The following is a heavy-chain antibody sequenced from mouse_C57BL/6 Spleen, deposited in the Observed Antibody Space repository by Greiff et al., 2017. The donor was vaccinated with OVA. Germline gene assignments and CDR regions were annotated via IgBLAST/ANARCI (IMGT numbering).Heavy chain of an antibody. J-gene: IGHJ2*01. CDR2: INPNNGGT. D-gene: IGHD2-3*01. V-gene: IGHV1-18*01. Sequence: VQLKESGPVLVKPGASVKMSCKASGYTFTDYYMNWVKQSHGKSLEWIGDINPNNGGTIYNQKFKGKATLTVDKSSSTAYMELRSLTSEDTAVYYCARSPYDGYNYFDYWGQGTTLTVSS. CDR3: ARSPYDGYNYFDY. CDR1: GYTFTDYY.